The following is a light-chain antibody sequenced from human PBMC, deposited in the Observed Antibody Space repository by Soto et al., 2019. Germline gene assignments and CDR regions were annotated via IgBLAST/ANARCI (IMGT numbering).Light chain of an antibody. Sequence: EILFTQSPATLSLSPREKNTLSCRASQSVSSYLVWYQQKPGQAPRLLIYDASNRATGIPARFSGSGSGTDFTLTISSLEPEDFAVYYCQQRSNWPRGTFGQGTKVDIK. CDR1: QSVSSY. CDR3: QQRSNWPRGT. CDR2: DAS. V-gene: IGKV3-11*01. J-gene: IGKJ1*01.